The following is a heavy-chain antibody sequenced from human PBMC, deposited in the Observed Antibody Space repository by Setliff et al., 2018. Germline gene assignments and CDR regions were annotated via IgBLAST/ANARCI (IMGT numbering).Heavy chain of an antibody. D-gene: IGHD3-3*01. J-gene: IGHJ4*02. CDR2: IYYCGST. V-gene: IGHV4-39*01. CDR1: DVSISSSSFY. Sequence: TLSLPCTVSDVSISSSSFYWAWIRQPPGKGLEWIGSIYYCGSTYYNPSLTSRVTISVDTSNNQFSLNLRSVTAADTAIYYCARHFRSSKVQFLEYLTDYYFDSWGQGTLVTVSS. CDR3: ARHFRSSKVQFLEYLTDYYFDS.